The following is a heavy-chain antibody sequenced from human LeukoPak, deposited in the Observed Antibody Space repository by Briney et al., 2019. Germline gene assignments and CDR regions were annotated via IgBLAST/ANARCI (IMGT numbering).Heavy chain of an antibody. CDR1: GFTFSSYS. CDR2: ISSSSSYI. CDR3: ARDLSGAGYSYGKKTYYYYYYMDV. J-gene: IGHJ6*03. D-gene: IGHD5-18*01. Sequence: PGGSLRLSCAASGFTFSSYSVNWVRQAPGKGLEWVSSISSSSSYIYYADSVKGRFTIPRDNAKNSLYLQMNSLRAEDTAVYYCARDLSGAGYSYGKKTYYYYYYMDVWGKGTTVTVSS. V-gene: IGHV3-21*01.